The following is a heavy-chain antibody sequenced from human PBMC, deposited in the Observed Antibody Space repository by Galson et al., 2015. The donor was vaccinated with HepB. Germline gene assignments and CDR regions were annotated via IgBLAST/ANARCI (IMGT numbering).Heavy chain of an antibody. V-gene: IGHV3-23*01. D-gene: IGHD6-13*01. CDR3: AKDKPEGPSSSWYWDDYYYYGMDV. Sequence: SLRLSCAASGFTFSSYAMSWVRQAPGKGLEWVSAISGSGGSTYYADSVKGRFTISRDNSKNTLYLQMNSLRAEDTAVYYCAKDKPEGPSSSWYWDDYYYYGMDVWGQGTTVTVSS. CDR1: GFTFSSYA. J-gene: IGHJ6*02. CDR2: ISGSGGST.